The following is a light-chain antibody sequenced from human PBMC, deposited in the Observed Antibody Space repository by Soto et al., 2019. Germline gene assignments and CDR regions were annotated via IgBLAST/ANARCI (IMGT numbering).Light chain of an antibody. J-gene: IGLJ1*01. CDR2: DVT. V-gene: IGLV2-14*01. Sequence: QSVLTQPASVSGSPGQSITISCTGTSSDVGGYNFVSWYQQNPDKAPKLIIYDVTNRPSGVSDRFSDSKSGNTASLTISGLQAEDEADYYCSSWRTSSTPYVFGTGTKLTVL. CDR1: SSDVGGYNF. CDR3: SSWRTSSTPYV.